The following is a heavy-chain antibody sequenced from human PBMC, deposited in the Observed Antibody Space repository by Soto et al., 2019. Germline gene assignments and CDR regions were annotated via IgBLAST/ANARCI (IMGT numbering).Heavy chain of an antibody. Sequence: QVQLAESGGGVVQPGRSLRLSCIGSGFRFSDYGMHWVRQAPGKGLEWVAMMSFDGTYKYSADSVKGRFIISRDNSKNTVFLQMNSLRAEDTAVYYCAKDLSDGAYNSVYDFWGQGTLVTVSS. V-gene: IGHV3-30*18. CDR3: AKDLSDGAYNSVYDF. J-gene: IGHJ4*02. D-gene: IGHD1-1*01. CDR2: MSFDGTYK. CDR1: GFRFSDYG.